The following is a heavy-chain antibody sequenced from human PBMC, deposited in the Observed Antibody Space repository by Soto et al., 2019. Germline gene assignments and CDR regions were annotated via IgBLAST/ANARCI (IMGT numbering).Heavy chain of an antibody. CDR2: IYYSGST. Sequence: QLQLQESGPGLVKPSETLSLTCTVSGGSISSSSYYWGWIRQPPGKGLEWIGSIYYSGSTYYNPSLKSRVTISVDTSKNQFSLKLSSVTAADTAVYYCARHARITNWFDPWGQGTLVTVSS. D-gene: IGHD1-20*01. V-gene: IGHV4-39*01. CDR1: GGSISSSSYY. J-gene: IGHJ5*02. CDR3: ARHARITNWFDP.